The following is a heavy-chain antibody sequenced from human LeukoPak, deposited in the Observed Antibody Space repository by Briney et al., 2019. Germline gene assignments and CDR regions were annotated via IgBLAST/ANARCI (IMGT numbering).Heavy chain of an antibody. CDR2: ISNIGSTT. Sequence: GGSLRLSCAASGLTLSNYYMSWIRQAPGKGLEWVSYISNIGSTTHHADSVKGRFTISRDNAKNSLYLQMNSLRAEDTAVYYCASEISNKGFDYWGQGTLVTVSS. D-gene: IGHD3-3*01. V-gene: IGHV3-11*04. CDR1: GLTLSNYY. J-gene: IGHJ4*02. CDR3: ASEISNKGFDY.